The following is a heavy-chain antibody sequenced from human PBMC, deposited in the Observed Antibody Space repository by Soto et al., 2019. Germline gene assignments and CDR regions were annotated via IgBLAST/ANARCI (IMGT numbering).Heavy chain of an antibody. CDR1: GFSLSAVGVG. V-gene: IGHV2-5*02. J-gene: IGHJ4*02. CDR2: IYWDDDK. CDR3: ARALDWGEGRFDY. Sequence: QITLKESGPTLVKPTQTLTLTCSFSGFSLSAVGVGVGWILQPPAKALEWLALIYWDDDKRYSPSLKSRPTITKDTSKQQVVLTMTNSDPVDTATYCCARALDWGEGRFDYWGQGPLVTVSS. D-gene: IGHD7-27*01.